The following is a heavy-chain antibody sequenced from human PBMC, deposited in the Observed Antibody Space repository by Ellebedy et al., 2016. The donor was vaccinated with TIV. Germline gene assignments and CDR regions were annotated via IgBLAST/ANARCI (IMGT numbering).Heavy chain of an antibody. V-gene: IGHV4-59*01. Sequence: MPSETLSLTCTVSGGSISVYYWSWIRQPPGKGLEWTASIFYSGSTNYNPSLKSRVTIPVDTSKNQFSLKLNSVAAADTAMYYCARWTYHYGSGESAFDIWGQGTMVTVSS. J-gene: IGHJ3*02. D-gene: IGHD3-10*01. CDR1: GGSISVYY. CDR3: ARWTYHYGSGESAFDI. CDR2: IFYSGST.